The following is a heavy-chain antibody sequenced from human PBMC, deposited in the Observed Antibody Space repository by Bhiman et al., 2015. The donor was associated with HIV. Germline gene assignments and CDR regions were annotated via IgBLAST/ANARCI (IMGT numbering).Heavy chain of an antibody. V-gene: IGHV3-21*03. J-gene: IGHJ4*02. Sequence: EVQLVESGGGLVKPGGSLRLSCVASGFTLNNYSMNWVRQAPGKGLEWISFISTSSTHIYYADSVKGRFTISRDNAKNSLFLQMNSLRAEDTAVYYCVRGATGDQQPPVGGDYWGQGTLVTVSS. CDR3: VRGATGDQQPPVGGDY. D-gene: IGHD6-13*01. CDR1: GFTLNNYS. CDR2: ISTSSTHI.